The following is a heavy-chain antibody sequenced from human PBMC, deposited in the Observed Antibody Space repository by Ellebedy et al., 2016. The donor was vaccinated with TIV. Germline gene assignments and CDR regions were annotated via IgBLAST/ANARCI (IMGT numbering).Heavy chain of an antibody. J-gene: IGHJ3*02. D-gene: IGHD3-10*01. V-gene: IGHV3-11*04. CDR3: ATDRTGVLDI. CDR2: ISSGGSTM. Sequence: GESLKISCAASGFTFSDYYMSWIRQAPGKGLEWVSYISSGGSTMKYADSAKGRFTISRDNADNSLYLQINSLRADDTAVYYCATDRTGVLDIWGQGTMVTVSS. CDR1: GFTFSDYY.